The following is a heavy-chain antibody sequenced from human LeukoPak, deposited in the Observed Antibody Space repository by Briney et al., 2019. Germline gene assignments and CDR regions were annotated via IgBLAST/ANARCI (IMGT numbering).Heavy chain of an antibody. CDR1: GFTFSSHGIN. D-gene: IGHD6-19*01. CDR3: ARDLQWLVGDAFDI. CDR2: MYHSGST. Sequence: GSLRLSCAASGFTFSSHGINWVRQAPGKGLEWIGSMYHSGSTYYNPSLKSRVTMSVDTSKNQFSLKLSSVTAADTAVYYCARDLQWLVGDAFDIWGQGTMVTVSS. J-gene: IGHJ3*02. V-gene: IGHV4-39*07.